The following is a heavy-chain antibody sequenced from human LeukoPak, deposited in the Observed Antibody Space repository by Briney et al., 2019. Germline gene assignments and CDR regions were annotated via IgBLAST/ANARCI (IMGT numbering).Heavy chain of an antibody. CDR2: ISYDGSDK. CDR3: AKSSDSSSGYGYYYGLDV. D-gene: IGHD5-18*01. J-gene: IGHJ6*02. Sequence: GGSLRLSCAASGFTFSTHGMHWIRQSPGKGLEWVAVISYDGSDKYYADSVKGRFTISRDNSKNTLYVQMNSLRAEDTAVYYCAKSSDSSSGYGYYYGLDVWGQGTTVTVSS. V-gene: IGHV3-30*18. CDR1: GFTFSTHG.